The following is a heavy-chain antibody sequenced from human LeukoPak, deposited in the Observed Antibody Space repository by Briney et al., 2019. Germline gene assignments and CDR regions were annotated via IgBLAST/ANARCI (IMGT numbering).Heavy chain of an antibody. CDR2: ISAHNGNT. Sequence: ASVKVSCKASGYTFNSYGISWVRQAPGQGLEWMGWISAHNGNTNYEEKVQGRVTMTTDTSTGTAYMELRSLRSDDTAVYYCARDKGTVATYYYYYMDVWGKGTTVTVSS. D-gene: IGHD6-19*01. CDR1: GYTFNSYG. CDR3: ARDKGTVATYYYYYMDV. J-gene: IGHJ6*03. V-gene: IGHV1-18*01.